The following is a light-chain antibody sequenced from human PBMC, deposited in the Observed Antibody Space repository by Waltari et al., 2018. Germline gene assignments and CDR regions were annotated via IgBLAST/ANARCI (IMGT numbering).Light chain of an antibody. CDR2: DVS. Sequence: QSALTQPASVPWSPGQSMTIPFTGPTRDFGGYHYFPWYQQHPGKAPKFMIYDVSNRPSGVSNRFSGSKSGNTASLTISGLQAEDEADYYCSSYTSSSTWVFGGGTKLTVL. CDR1: TRDFGGYHY. CDR3: SSYTSSSTWV. J-gene: IGLJ3*02. V-gene: IGLV2-14*01.